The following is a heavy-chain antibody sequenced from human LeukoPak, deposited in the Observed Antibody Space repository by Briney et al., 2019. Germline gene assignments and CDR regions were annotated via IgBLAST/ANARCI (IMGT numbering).Heavy chain of an antibody. D-gene: IGHD3-22*01. CDR2: ITSSGDGT. Sequence: GGSLRLSCAASGFTFSIYAMSWVRQAPGKGLQWLSSITSSGDGTYYADSVKGRFTISRDNSENMLYLQMNSLRVEDTAVYFCAKDRPNYYGSNGHYYRRDGDYWGQGTLVTVSS. CDR3: AKDRPNYYGSNGHYYRRDGDY. CDR1: GFTFSIYA. J-gene: IGHJ4*02. V-gene: IGHV3-23*01.